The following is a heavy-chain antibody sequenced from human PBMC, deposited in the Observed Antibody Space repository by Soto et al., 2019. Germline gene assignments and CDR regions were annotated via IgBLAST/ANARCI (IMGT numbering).Heavy chain of an antibody. V-gene: IGHV4-39*01. CDR2: IYYSGST. CDR3: ASHSPDYGDDFDY. J-gene: IGHJ4*02. Sequence: SETLSLTCTVSDGSISSSSYYWGWIRQPPGKGLEWIGSIYYSGSTYYNPSLKSRVTISVDTSKNQFSLKLSSVTAADTAVYYCASHSPDYGDDFDYWGQGTLVTAPQ. D-gene: IGHD4-17*01. CDR1: DGSISSSSYY.